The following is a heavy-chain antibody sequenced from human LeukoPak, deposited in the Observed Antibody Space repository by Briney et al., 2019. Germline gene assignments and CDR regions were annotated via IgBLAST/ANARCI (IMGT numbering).Heavy chain of an antibody. V-gene: IGHV3-9*01. CDR1: GFTFDDYA. CDR3: ARDLWAMVRGLGQPH. J-gene: IGHJ4*02. D-gene: IGHD3-10*01. Sequence: GRSLRLSCAASGFTFDDYAMHWVRQVPGKGLEWVSGISWNSGSIGYADSVKGRFTISRDNAKNSLYLQMNSLRAEDTAVYYCARDLWAMVRGLGQPHWGQGTLVTVSS. CDR2: ISWNSGSI.